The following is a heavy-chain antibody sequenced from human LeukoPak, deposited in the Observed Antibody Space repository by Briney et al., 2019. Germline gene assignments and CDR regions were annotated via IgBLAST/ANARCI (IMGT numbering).Heavy chain of an antibody. J-gene: IGHJ4*02. Sequence: GGSLRLSCAASGFTFSNACMTWVRQAPGKGLEWVGHIKSKTDGGTTDFAAHVKGRFTISRDDSKNTLFLQMNSLKTEDTAVYHCTTGTWIQLWLPDYWGQGTLVTVSS. CDR3: TTGTWIQLWLPDY. V-gene: IGHV3-15*01. CDR1: GFTFSNAC. CDR2: IKSKTDGGTT. D-gene: IGHD5-18*01.